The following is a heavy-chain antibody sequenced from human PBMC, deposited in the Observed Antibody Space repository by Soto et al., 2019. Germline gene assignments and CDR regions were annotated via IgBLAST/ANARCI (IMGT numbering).Heavy chain of an antibody. CDR3: ARQQWLVLNAFDI. D-gene: IGHD6-19*01. Sequence: PSETLSLTCTVSGGSLSSYYWSWIRQPPGKGLEWIGYIYYSGSTNYNPSLKSRVTISVDTSKNQFSLKLSSVTAADTAVYYCARQQWLVLNAFDIWGQGTMVTVSS. J-gene: IGHJ3*02. CDR1: GGSLSSYY. CDR2: IYYSGST. V-gene: IGHV4-59*01.